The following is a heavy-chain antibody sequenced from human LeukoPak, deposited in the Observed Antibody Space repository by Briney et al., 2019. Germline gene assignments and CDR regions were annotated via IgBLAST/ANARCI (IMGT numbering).Heavy chain of an antibody. CDR3: ARGSRNWFDP. CDR2: IHSSGST. V-gene: IGHV4-39*01. Sequence: IPSETLSLTCTVSGGSISSSAYHWGWIRQPPGKGLEWIGSIHSSGSTYYNPSLKSRVTISVRTSKNQFSLKLSSVTAADTVVYYCARGSRNWFDPWGQGTLVTVSS. J-gene: IGHJ5*02. CDR1: GGSISSSAYH.